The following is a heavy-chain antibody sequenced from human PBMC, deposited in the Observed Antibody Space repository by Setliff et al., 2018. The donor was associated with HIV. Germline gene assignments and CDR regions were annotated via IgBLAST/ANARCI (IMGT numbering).Heavy chain of an antibody. V-gene: IGHV4-61*09. Sequence: SETLSLTCTVSGGSITSGSYSWTWIRQPAGKGLEWIGHAASSGNIDYNPSLKSRVTISADTSKNQFSLKLSSVTAADTAVYYCARQTATGTSATFDSWGQGSLVTVSS. CDR3: ARQTATGTSATFDS. CDR1: GGSITSGSYS. J-gene: IGHJ4*02. CDR2: AASSGNI. D-gene: IGHD2-21*02.